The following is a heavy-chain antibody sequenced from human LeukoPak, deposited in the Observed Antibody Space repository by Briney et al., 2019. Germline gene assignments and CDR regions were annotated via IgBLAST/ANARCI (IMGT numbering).Heavy chain of an antibody. CDR2: ISSSGSTI. V-gene: IGHV3-11*01. D-gene: IGHD3-3*01. CDR1: GFTFSDYY. Sequence: PGGSLRLSCAASGFTFSDYYMSWIRQAPGKGLEWVSYISSSGSTIYYADSVKGQFTISRDNAKNSLYLQMNSLRAEDTAVYYCARVFEDVPQFDYWGQGTLVTVSS. J-gene: IGHJ4*02. CDR3: ARVFEDVPQFDY.